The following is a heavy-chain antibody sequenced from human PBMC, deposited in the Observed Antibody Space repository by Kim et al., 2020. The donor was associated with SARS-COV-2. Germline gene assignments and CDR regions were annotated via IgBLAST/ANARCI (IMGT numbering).Heavy chain of an antibody. CDR1: GYTFTSYD. D-gene: IGHD1-7*01. V-gene: IGHV1-8*01. CDR2: MNPNSGNT. Sequence: ASVKVSCKASGYTFTSYDINWVRQATGQGLEWMGWMNPNSGNTGYAQKFQGRVTMTRNTSISTAYMELSSLRSEDTAVYYCARGGWYNWNSLGNWFDPWGQGTLVTVSS. J-gene: IGHJ5*02. CDR3: ARGGWYNWNSLGNWFDP.